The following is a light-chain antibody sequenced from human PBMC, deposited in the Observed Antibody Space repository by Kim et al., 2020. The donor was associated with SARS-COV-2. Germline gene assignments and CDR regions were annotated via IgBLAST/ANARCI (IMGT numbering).Light chain of an antibody. V-gene: IGLV3-9*01. CDR2: RDS. J-gene: IGLJ1*01. CDR1: NMGRKN. CDR3: QVWDSSTYV. Sequence: SVALGQTARITCGGNNMGRKNVRWYQQKPGQAPVLVIYRDSNRPSGIPERFSGSNSGNTATLTISRAQAVDEADYYCQVWDSSTYVFGTGTKVTVL.